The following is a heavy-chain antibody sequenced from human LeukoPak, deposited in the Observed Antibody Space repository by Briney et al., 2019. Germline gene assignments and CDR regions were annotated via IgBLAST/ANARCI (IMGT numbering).Heavy chain of an antibody. V-gene: IGHV3-30*04. CDR3: ARDRSIIAVAGLIDY. CDR2: ISYDGGNK. Sequence: GGSLRLSCAASGFTFSSYAMHWVRQAPGKGLEWVAVISYDGGNKYYADSVKGRFTISRDNSKNTLYLQMNSLRAEDTAVYYCARDRSIIAVAGLIDYWGQGTLVTVSS. J-gene: IGHJ4*02. CDR1: GFTFSSYA. D-gene: IGHD6-19*01.